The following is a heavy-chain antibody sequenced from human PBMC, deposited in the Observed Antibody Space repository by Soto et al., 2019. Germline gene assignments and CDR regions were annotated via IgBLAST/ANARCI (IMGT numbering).Heavy chain of an antibody. J-gene: IGHJ4*02. CDR3: AREGCSSTSCHFDY. D-gene: IGHD2-2*01. V-gene: IGHV4-30-2*01. CDR1: GGSISSGGYS. CDR2: IYHSGST. Sequence: SETLSLTCAVSGGSISSGGYSWSWIRQPPGKGLEWIGYIYHSGSTYYNPSLKSRVTLSVDRSKNQFSLKLSSVTAADTAVYYCAREGCSSTSCHFDYWDQGTLVTVSS.